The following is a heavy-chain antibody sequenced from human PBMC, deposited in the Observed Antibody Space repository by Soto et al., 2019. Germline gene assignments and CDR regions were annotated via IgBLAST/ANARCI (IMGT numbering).Heavy chain of an antibody. CDR1: GFSLSTNGFG. J-gene: IGHJ6*02. CDR3: ARDSVALYYYYYGMDV. CDR2: IYWDDDK. D-gene: IGHD2-21*01. V-gene: IGHV2-5*02. Sequence: SCPTLENPTQTLTLTCTFSGFSLSTNGFGLGLIRQPAVKALEWLALIYWDDDKRYSTSLKTRLTISKDTSKNQVVLTMTNMDPVDTATYYCARDSVALYYYYYGMDVWGQGTTVTVSS.